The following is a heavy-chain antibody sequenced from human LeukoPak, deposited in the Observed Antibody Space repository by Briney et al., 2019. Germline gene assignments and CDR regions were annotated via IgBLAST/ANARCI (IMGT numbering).Heavy chain of an antibody. D-gene: IGHD6-19*01. V-gene: IGHV4-39*07. J-gene: IGHJ5*02. Sequence: SETLSLTCTVSGGSISSYYWSWIRQPPGKGLEWIGSIYYSGSTYYNPSLKSRVTISVDTSKNQFSLKLSSVTAADAAVYYCARLAVAGNWFDPWGQGTLVTVSS. CDR3: ARLAVAGNWFDP. CDR1: GGSISSYY. CDR2: IYYSGST.